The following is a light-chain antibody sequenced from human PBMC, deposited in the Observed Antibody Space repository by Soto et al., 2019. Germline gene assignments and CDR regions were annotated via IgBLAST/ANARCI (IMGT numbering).Light chain of an antibody. J-gene: IGLJ2*01. CDR1: SSHIGSGYD. V-gene: IGLV1-40*01. CDR2: GNS. Sequence: QSVLTQPPSVSGAPGQRVNISCTVSSSHIGSGYDVHWYQQLPGTAHKLLIYGNSNRPSGVPDRFSVSKSGTSASLAITGLRAEDEADYYCQSYDSSLSAVVFGGGTQLTVL. CDR3: QSYDSSLSAVV.